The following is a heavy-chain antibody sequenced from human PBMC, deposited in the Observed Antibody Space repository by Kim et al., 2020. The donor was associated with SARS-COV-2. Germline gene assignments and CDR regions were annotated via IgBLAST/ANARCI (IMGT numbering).Heavy chain of an antibody. J-gene: IGHJ4*02. V-gene: IGHV3-15*01. CDR2: IKTKTEGGTT. D-gene: IGHD3-10*01. Sequence: GGSLRLSCAASGFTFSNAWMTWVRQAPGKGLEWVGCIKTKTEGGTTEYAAPVHGRFSISRDDSENKVYMQMNSLKIEDTAVYYCIRDAAGSGGQGILVTV. CDR3: IRDAAGS. CDR1: GFTFSNAW.